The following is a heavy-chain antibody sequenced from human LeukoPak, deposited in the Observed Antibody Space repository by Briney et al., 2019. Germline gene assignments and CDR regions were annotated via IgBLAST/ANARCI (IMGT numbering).Heavy chain of an antibody. V-gene: IGHV4-4*02. CDR2: IYHSGST. D-gene: IGHD2-15*01. J-gene: IGHJ4*02. Sequence: SETLSLTCAVSGGSISSNNWWSWVRQPPGKGLEWIGEIYHSGSTNYNPSLKSRVTISVDKSKKQFSLKLSSVTAADTAVYYCATNSNGYCSGGSCYQVSDYWGQGTLVSVSS. CDR1: GGSISSNNW. CDR3: ATNSNGYCSGGSCYQVSDY.